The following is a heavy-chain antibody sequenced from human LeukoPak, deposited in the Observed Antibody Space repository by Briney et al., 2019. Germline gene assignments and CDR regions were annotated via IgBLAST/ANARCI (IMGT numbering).Heavy chain of an antibody. V-gene: IGHV3-33*01. CDR3: AREGYCGTSDAFDI. Sequence: GGSLRLPCAASGFTFSNHAMHWVRQAPGKGMEWVTLVWYNGNRKYYADSVKGRFTISRDNSKNSVYLQMNSLGVEDTAVYYCAREGYCGTSDAFDIWGQGTMVTVSS. CDR2: VWYNGNRK. J-gene: IGHJ3*02. CDR1: GFTFSNHA. D-gene: IGHD4-23*01.